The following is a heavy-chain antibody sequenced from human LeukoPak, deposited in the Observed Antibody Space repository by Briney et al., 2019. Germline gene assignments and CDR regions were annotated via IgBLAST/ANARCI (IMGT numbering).Heavy chain of an antibody. CDR1: GGSISSGGYY. CDR3: ARDRPLTYYHDSSGYSDAFDI. Sequence: TLSLTCTVSGGSISSGGYYWSWIRQPPGKGLEWIGYIYYSGSTYYNPSLKSRVTISVDTSKNQFSLKLSSVTAADTAVYYCARDRPLTYYHDSSGYSDAFDIWGQGTMVTVSS. D-gene: IGHD3-22*01. V-gene: IGHV4-30-4*08. J-gene: IGHJ3*02. CDR2: IYYSGST.